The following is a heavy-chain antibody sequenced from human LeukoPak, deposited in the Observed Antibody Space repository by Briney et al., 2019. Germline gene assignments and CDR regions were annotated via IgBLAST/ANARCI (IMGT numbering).Heavy chain of an antibody. J-gene: IGHJ4*02. CDR2: IHYSGST. D-gene: IGHD6-19*01. V-gene: IGHV4-31*03. CDR3: ARAKYSSGWYLDY. Sequence: PSETLSLTCTVSGDSISSGDYYWTWIRQHPGQGLEWIGYIHYSGSTYYNPSLKSRVTITVDTSKNQFSPKVSSVTAADTAVYYCARAKYSSGWYLDYWGQGTLVTVSS. CDR1: GDSISSGDYY.